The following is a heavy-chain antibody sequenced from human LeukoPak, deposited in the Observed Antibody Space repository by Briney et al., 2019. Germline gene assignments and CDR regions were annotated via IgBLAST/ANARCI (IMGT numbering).Heavy chain of an antibody. D-gene: IGHD2-15*01. CDR1: GGSFCGYY. CDR2: INHSGST. J-gene: IGHJ4*02. CDR3: GSLGYCSGGSCYHTTESFDY. Sequence: SETLSLTCAVYGGSFCGYYWSWIRQPPGKGLEWIGEINHSGSTNYNPALKSRVTISVDTSKNQFSLKLSSVTAADTAVYYCGSLGYCSGGSCYHTTESFDYWGQGTLVTVSS. V-gene: IGHV4-34*01.